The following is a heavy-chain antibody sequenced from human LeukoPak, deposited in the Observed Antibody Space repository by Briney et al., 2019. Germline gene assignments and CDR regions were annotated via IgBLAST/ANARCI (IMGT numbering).Heavy chain of an antibody. CDR3: ARTERGYSGSAFDY. CDR2: INPNSGGT. J-gene: IGHJ4*02. CDR1: GYTFTGYY. D-gene: IGHD5-12*01. Sequence: ASVKVSCKASGYTFTGYYMHWVRQAPGQGLEWMGWINPNSGGTNYAQKFQGRVTMTRDTPISTAYMELNRLRSDDTAVYYCARTERGYSGSAFDYWGQGTLVTVSS. V-gene: IGHV1-2*02.